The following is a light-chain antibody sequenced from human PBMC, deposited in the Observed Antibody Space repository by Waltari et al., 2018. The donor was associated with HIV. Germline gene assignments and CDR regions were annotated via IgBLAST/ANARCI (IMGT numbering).Light chain of an antibody. CDR3: SSYAGSNTPV. J-gene: IGLJ2*01. CDR2: EVS. CDR1: SSDVGGYNY. Sequence: QSALTQPPSASGSPGQSVTISCTGTSSDVGGYNYVSWYQQHPGKAPKLMIYEVSKRPSGVPDRFFGSKSGNTASLTVSGLQAEDEADYYCSSYAGSNTPVFGGGTKLTVL. V-gene: IGLV2-8*01.